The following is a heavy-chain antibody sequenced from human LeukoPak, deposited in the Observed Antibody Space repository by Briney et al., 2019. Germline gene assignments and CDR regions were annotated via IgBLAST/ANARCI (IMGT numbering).Heavy chain of an antibody. CDR1: GFTFSNSA. J-gene: IGHJ4*01. CDR3: AKGIYSSGWSYFDY. V-gene: IGHV3-23*01. CDR2: LSGSGITT. Sequence: GGSLRLSCAASGFTFSNSAMSWVRQAPGKGLEWVSTLSGSGITTYYADSVKGRFTISRDNSKDTLYLQMNTLRAEDSALYYCAKGIYSSGWSYFDYWGHGTLVTVSS. D-gene: IGHD6-19*01.